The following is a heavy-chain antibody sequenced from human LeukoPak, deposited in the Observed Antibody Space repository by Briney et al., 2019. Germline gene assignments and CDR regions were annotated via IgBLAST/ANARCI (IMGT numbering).Heavy chain of an antibody. CDR1: GFTFHPYA. D-gene: IGHD5-24*01. J-gene: IGHJ4*02. Sequence: GGTQRLFCAASGFTFHPYAMLGVPQAPGKGLEWGAVISYDGSNEYYAHSVKGGFTISRDNSKNTLYLQMNSLRAEDTAVYYCARCSRWLQLGNDYWGQGTLVTVSS. CDR2: ISYDGSNE. V-gene: IGHV3-30*01. CDR3: ARCSRWLQLGNDY.